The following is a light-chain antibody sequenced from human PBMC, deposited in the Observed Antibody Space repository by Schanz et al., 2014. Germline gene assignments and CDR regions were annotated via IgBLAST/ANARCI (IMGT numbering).Light chain of an antibody. Sequence: EIVLTQSPGTLSLSPGDWASLSCRASQSVSSSYLAWYQQKAGQAPRLLIYGASSRATGIPDRFSGSGSGTDFTLSISRLEPEDFAVYYCQQFGSSPGTFGQGTKLEIK. CDR1: QSVSSSY. V-gene: IGKV3-20*01. CDR2: GAS. CDR3: QQFGSSPGT. J-gene: IGKJ2*01.